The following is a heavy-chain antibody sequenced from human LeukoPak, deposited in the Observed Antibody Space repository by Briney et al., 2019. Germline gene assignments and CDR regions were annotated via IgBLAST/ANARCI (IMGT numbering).Heavy chain of an antibody. J-gene: IGHJ4*02. CDR3: VKDARWLQLFY. V-gene: IGHV3-64*05. D-gene: IGHD5-24*01. Sequence: GGSLRLSCSASGFTFSSYAMHWVRQAPGKGLEYVPGIKSNGGSTYYAYSVKGRFTISRDNSKTTLYIQMSSLRAEDTAVYYRVKDARWLQLFYWGQGTLVTVSS. CDR1: GFTFSSYA. CDR2: IKSNGGST.